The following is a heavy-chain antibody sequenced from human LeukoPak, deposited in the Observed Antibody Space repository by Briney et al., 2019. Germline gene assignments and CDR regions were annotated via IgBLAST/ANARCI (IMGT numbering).Heavy chain of an antibody. CDR3: ASWDPAEGFLQWLPDH. Sequence: GASVKVSCKASGYTFTGYYIHWVRQAPGQGLEWMGRINPKSGGTNYAEKFQGRVTMTRDTSINAAYMELSRLRYDDTAVYYCASWDPAEGFLQWLPDHWGQGTLVTVSS. CDR2: INPKSGGT. CDR1: GYTFTGYY. V-gene: IGHV1-2*06. J-gene: IGHJ4*02. D-gene: IGHD3-3*01.